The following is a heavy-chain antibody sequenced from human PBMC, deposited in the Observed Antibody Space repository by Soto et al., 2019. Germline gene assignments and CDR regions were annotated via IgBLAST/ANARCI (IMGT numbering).Heavy chain of an antibody. V-gene: IGHV1-2*04. Sequence: ASVKVSCKASGYTFTGYYMHWVRQAPGQGLEWMGWINPNSGGTNYAQKFQGWVTMTRDTSISTAYMELSRLRSDDTAVYYCARDFGYYSNYYYGMDVWGQGTTVTVSS. CDR1: GYTFTGYY. CDR2: INPNSGGT. J-gene: IGHJ6*02. D-gene: IGHD3-22*01. CDR3: ARDFGYYSNYYYGMDV.